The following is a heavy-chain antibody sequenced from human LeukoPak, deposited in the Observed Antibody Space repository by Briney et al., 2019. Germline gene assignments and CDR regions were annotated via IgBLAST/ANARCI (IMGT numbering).Heavy chain of an antibody. Sequence: GASVTVSCKASGYTFTRYYMHWVRQAPGQGLEWMGIINPRGGSTSYAQKFQGRVTMTRDTSTSTVYMELSNLRSEDTAVYYCARDPDWLSGYYYFGMDVWGQGTTVTVSS. V-gene: IGHV1-46*01. CDR3: ARDPDWLSGYYYFGMDV. D-gene: IGHD3-9*01. CDR2: INPRGGST. J-gene: IGHJ6*02. CDR1: GYTFTRYY.